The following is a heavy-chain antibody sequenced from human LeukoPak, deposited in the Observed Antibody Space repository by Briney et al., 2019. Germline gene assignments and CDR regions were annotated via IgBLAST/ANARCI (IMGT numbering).Heavy chain of an antibody. CDR3: ARRGGSNGWGAFDV. CDR1: GLTFSSHW. CDR2: IGGSGEST. J-gene: IGHJ3*01. D-gene: IGHD2-8*01. V-gene: IGHV3-23*01. Sequence: GGSLRLSCAASGLTFSSHWMNWVRQAPGKGLEWVSNIGGSGESTYYADSVKGRFTISRDNSKNTVFLQMNSLSRDDTAVYYCARRGGSNGWGAFDVWGQGTTITVSS.